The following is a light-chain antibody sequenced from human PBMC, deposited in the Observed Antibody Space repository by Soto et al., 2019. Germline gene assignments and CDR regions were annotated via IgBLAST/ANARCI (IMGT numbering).Light chain of an antibody. Sequence: QSVLTQPPSASATPGQTVTISCSGRYSNIGSNFVSWYQRLPGTAPNLLIYSINQQPSWVPDRFSGSKSGTSASLTISGLQSEDEADYFCSSWYDSLDGPVFGGGTKLTVL. CDR3: SSWYDSLDGPV. V-gene: IGLV1-44*01. J-gene: IGLJ3*02. CDR2: SIN. CDR1: YSNIGSNF.